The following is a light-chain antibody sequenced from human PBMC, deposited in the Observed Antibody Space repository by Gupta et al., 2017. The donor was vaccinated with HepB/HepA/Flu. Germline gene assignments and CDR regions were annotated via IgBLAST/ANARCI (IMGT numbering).Light chain of an antibody. CDR1: QSVSSSY. Sequence: DIVLTQSPGTLSLSPGERATLSCRASQSVSSSYLAWYQQKPGQAPRLLIYGASSRATGIPDRFSGSGSGTDFTLTISRLEPEDFAVYYCQQYGSSPPCSVGKGTKLEIK. V-gene: IGKV3-20*01. CDR2: GAS. J-gene: IGKJ2*04. CDR3: QQYGSSPPCS.